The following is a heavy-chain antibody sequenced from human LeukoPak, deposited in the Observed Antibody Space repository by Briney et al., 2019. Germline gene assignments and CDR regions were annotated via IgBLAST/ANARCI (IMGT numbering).Heavy chain of an antibody. D-gene: IGHD1-7*01. CDR1: GFTFSSYV. CDR2: ISGGGGST. Sequence: PGGSLRLSCAASGFTFSSYVMSWVRQAPGKGLEWVSTISGGGGSTYYADSVTGRFTISRDNSKNTLYLQMNSLRAEDTAVYYCAKEYNLNYEYWGQGTLVTVSS. CDR3: AKEYNLNYEY. V-gene: IGHV3-23*01. J-gene: IGHJ4*02.